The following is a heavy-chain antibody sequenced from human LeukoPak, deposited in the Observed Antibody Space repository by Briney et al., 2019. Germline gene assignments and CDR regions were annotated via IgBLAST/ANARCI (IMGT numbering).Heavy chain of an antibody. J-gene: IGHJ5*02. V-gene: IGHV4-59*01. CDR1: GGSISSYY. CDR3: ARAVDIVVVPAAIGWFDP. CDR2: IYYSGST. Sequence: SETLSLTCTVSGGSISSYYWSWIRQPPGKGLEWIGYIYYSGSTNYNPSLKSRVTISVDTSKNQFSLKLSSVTAADTAVYYCARAVDIVVVPAAIGWFDPWGQGTLATVSS. D-gene: IGHD2-2*01.